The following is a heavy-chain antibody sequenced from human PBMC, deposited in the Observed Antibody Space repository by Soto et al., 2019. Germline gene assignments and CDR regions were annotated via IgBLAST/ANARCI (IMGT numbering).Heavy chain of an antibody. CDR3: AGNWNDGY. V-gene: IGHV1-3*01. CDR2: INAGNGNT. CDR1: GYTFTNSV. Sequence: LKVSCKASGYTFTNSVMHWVRQAPGQRLEWMGWINAGNGNTKYSQKFQGRVTITRDTSASTFYMDLRSLGFEDTAVYYCAGNWNDGYWGQGTLVTVSS. J-gene: IGHJ4*02. D-gene: IGHD1-20*01.